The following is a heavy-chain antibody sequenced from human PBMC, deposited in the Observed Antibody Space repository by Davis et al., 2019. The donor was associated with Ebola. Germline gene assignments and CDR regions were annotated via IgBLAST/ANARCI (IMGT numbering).Heavy chain of an antibody. CDR2: IYHSGST. CDR1: GGSISSSNW. D-gene: IGHD6-6*01. Sequence: MPSETLSLTCAVSGGSISSSNWWSWVRQPPGKGLEWIGEIYHSGSTNYNPSLKSRVTISVDKSKNQFSLKLSSVTAADTAVYYCARGSARRDFYWFDPWGQGTLVTVSS. CDR3: ARGSARRDFYWFDP. J-gene: IGHJ5*02. V-gene: IGHV4-4*02.